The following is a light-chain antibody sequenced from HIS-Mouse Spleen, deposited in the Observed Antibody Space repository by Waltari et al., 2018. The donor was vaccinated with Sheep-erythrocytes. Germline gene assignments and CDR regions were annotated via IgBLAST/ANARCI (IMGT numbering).Light chain of an antibody. Sequence: QSALTQPASVSGSPGQSIPISCTGTSSDVGSYNLSSWYQKHPGKAPKLMIYEGSKRPSGVLNRRSGSKSGNTASLTIAGLQAEDEADYYCCSYAGSSTPWVFGGGTKLTVL. CDR1: SSDVGSYNL. J-gene: IGLJ3*02. CDR2: EGS. CDR3: CSYAGSSTPWV. V-gene: IGLV2-23*01.